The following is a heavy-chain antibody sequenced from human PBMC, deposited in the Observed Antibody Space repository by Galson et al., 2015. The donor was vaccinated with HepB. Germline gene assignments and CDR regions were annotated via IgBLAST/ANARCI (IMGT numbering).Heavy chain of an antibody. CDR1: GYTFTSYY. CDR3: ARGSLWPDQAPDAFDI. CDR2: INPSGGST. J-gene: IGHJ3*02. V-gene: IGHV1-46*03. D-gene: IGHD2-21*01. Sequence: SVKVSCKASGYTFTSYYMHWVRQAPGQGLEWMGIINPSGGSTSYAQKFQGRVTMTRDTSTSTVYMELSSLRSEDTAVYYCARGSLWPDQAPDAFDIWGQGTMVTVSS.